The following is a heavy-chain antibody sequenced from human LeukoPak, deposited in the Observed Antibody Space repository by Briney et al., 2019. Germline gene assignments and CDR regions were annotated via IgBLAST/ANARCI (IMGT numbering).Heavy chain of an antibody. D-gene: IGHD6-13*01. CDR3: ARVKGGAAAGTY. Sequence: ASVKVSCKASGYTFTSYYMHWVRQAPGQGLEWMGIINASGGSTSYAQKFQGRVTMTRDMSTSTVYMELSSLRSEDTAVYYCARVKGGAAAGTYWGQGTLVTVSS. J-gene: IGHJ4*02. CDR1: GYTFTSYY. V-gene: IGHV1-46*01. CDR2: INASGGST.